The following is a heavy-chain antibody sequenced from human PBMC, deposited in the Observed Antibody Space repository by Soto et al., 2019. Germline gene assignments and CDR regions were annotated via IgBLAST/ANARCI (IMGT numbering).Heavy chain of an antibody. V-gene: IGHV3-33*01. CDR2: IWYDGSNK. J-gene: IGHJ4*02. CDR3: ARDRSRYYDSSGYYSSSYYFDY. D-gene: IGHD3-22*01. Sequence: GGSLRLSCAASGFTFSSYGMHWVRQAPGKGLEWVAVIWYDGSNKYYADSVKGRFTISRDNSKNTLYLQMNSLRAEDTAVYYCARDRSRYYDSSGYYSSSYYFDYWGQGTLVTVSS. CDR1: GFTFSSYG.